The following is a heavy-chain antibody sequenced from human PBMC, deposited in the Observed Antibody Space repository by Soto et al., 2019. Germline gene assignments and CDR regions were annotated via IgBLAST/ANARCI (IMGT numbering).Heavy chain of an antibody. V-gene: IGHV3-74*01. CDR1: GFTFSSHW. D-gene: IGHD3-22*01. J-gene: IGHJ4*02. CDR2: INSGGSTT. Sequence: EVQLVESGGGLVQPGGSLRLSCAASGFTFSSHWIHWVRQAPGKGLVWVSRINSGGSTTDYADSVKGRFTISRDNAKNTLYLQMNGLRGEETAVYRCVRGASGYYYVDSWGQGTLVTVSS. CDR3: VRGASGYYYVDS.